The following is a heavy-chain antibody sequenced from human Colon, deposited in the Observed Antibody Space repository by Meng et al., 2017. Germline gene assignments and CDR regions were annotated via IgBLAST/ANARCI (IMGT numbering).Heavy chain of an antibody. CDR3: LRHNMVASFFDL. CDR1: GDSISRSSYY. V-gene: IGHV4-39*01. D-gene: IGHD3-9*01. CDR2: IHYGGGT. J-gene: IGHJ1*01. Sequence: QLQLQESGPGLVKASETLSLTCTVSGDSISRSSYYWGWVRQAPGKGLEWIGSIHYGGGTYYSPSLENRVTLSADTSKNQFSLRLSSVTAADTAIYYCLRHNMVASFFDLWGQAPWSPSPQ.